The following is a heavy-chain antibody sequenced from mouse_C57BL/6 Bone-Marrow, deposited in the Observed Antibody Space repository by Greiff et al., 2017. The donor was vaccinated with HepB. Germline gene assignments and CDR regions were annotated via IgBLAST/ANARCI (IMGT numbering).Heavy chain of an antibody. J-gene: IGHJ4*01. CDR2: IYPGDGDT. V-gene: IGHV1-82*01. CDR1: GYAFSSSW. Sequence: VQLVESGPELVKPGASVKISCKASGYAFSSSWMNWVKQRPGKGLEWIGRIYPGDGDTNYNGKFKGKATLTADKSSSTAYMQLSSLTSEDSAVYFCARWRDYYAMDYWGQGTSVTVSS. CDR3: ARWRDYYAMDY.